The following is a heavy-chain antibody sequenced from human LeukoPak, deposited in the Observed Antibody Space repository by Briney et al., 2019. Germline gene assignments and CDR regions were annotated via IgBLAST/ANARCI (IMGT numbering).Heavy chain of an antibody. CDR2: ISSSGSTI. CDR1: GFTFRRRG. V-gene: IGHV3-48*03. D-gene: IGHD3-10*02. CDR3: AELGITMIGGV. Sequence: GGTLRLSCAASGFTFRRRGMNWVRQAPGKWLEWVSYISSSGSTIYYADSVKGRFTISRDNAKNSLYLQMNSLRAEDTAVYYCAELGITMIGGVWGKGTTVTISS. J-gene: IGHJ6*04.